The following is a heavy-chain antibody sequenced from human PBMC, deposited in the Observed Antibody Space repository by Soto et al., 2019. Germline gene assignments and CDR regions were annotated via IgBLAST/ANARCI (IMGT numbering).Heavy chain of an antibody. CDR3: ASRLLHGGPGAGYGMDV. CDR1: GGTFSSYA. CDR2: IIPIFGTA. Sequence: QVQLVQSGAEVKKPGSPVKVSCKASGGTFSSYAISWVRQAPGQGLGCMGGIIPIFGTANYEQKFQGRVTLTADESTSSAYMQLRSLRSEDTTVYDCASRLLHGGPGAGYGMDVWVQGTTFTVSS. J-gene: IGHJ6*02. D-gene: IGHD3-10*01. V-gene: IGHV1-69*01.